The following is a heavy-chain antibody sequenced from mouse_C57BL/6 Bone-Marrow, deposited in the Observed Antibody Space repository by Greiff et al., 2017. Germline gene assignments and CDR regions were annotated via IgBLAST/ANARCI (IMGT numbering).Heavy chain of an antibody. Sequence: EVQLVESGGGLVPPGGSLSLSCAASGFTFTDYYMSWVRQPPGKALEWLGFIRNKANGYTTEYSASVKGRFTISRDNSQSILYLQMNALRAEDSATYYYARYDYEGFAYWGQGTLVTVSA. CDR2: IRNKANGYTT. D-gene: IGHD2-4*01. V-gene: IGHV7-3*01. CDR3: ARYDYEGFAY. J-gene: IGHJ3*01. CDR1: GFTFTDYY.